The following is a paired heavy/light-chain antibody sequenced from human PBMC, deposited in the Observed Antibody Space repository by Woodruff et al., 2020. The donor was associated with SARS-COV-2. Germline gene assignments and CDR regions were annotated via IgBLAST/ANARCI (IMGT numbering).Heavy chain of an antibody. CDR1: GGSISSGDYY. J-gene: IGHJ3*02. Sequence: QVQLQESGPGLVKPSQTLSLTCTVSGGSISSGDYYWSWIRQPPGKGLEWIGYIYYSGSTYYNPSLKSRVTISVDTSKNQFSLKLSSVTAADTAVYYCARETGTTNPGAFDIWGQGTMVTVSS. V-gene: IGHV4-30-4*01. D-gene: IGHD1-1*01. CDR3: ARETGTTNPGAFDI. CDR2: IYYSGST.
Light chain of an antibody. CDR3: QQYNNWPPLFT. Sequence: EIVMTQSPATLSVSPGERATLSCRASQSVSSNLAWYQQKPGQAPRLLIYGASTRATGIPARFSGSGSGTEFTLTISSLQSEDFAVYYCQQYNNWPPLFTFGPGTKVDIK. CDR2: GAS. J-gene: IGKJ3*01. CDR1: QSVSSN. V-gene: IGKV3-15*01.